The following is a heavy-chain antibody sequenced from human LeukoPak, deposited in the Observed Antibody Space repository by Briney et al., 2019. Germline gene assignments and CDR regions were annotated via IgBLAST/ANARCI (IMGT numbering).Heavy chain of an antibody. CDR3: ASRSSQLADWGVYFDY. D-gene: IGHD6-6*01. V-gene: IGHV3-21*01. Sequence: GGSLRLSCAASGFTFSSYSMNWVRQAPGKGLEWVSSISSSSSYIYYADSVKGRFTISRDNAKNSLYLQMNSLRAEDTAVYYCASRSSQLADWGVYFDYWGQGTLVTVSS. J-gene: IGHJ4*02. CDR2: ISSSSSYI. CDR1: GFTFSSYS.